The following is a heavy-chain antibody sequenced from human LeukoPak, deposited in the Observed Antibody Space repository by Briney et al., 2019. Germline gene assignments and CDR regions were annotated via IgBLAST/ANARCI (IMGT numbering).Heavy chain of an antibody. V-gene: IGHV3-23*01. CDR1: GFTFSSYG. D-gene: IGHD5-12*01. CDR2: ISGSGGST. Sequence: GGSLRLSCAASGFTFSSYGMSWVRQAPGKGLEWVSAISGSGGSTYYADSVKSRFTISRDNSKNTLYLQMNSLRAEDTAVDYCAKPPGYDLDYYYYYMDVWGKGTTVTISS. CDR3: AKPPGYDLDYYYYYMDV. J-gene: IGHJ6*03.